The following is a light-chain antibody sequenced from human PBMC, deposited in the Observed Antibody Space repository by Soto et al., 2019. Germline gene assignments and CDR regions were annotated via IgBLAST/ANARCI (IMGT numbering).Light chain of an antibody. Sequence: EIVLTQSPGTLSLSPGEGATLSCRASQSVSSSYLAWYQQRPGQAPRLLIYGASIRATGIPDRFSGSGSGTDFTLTISRLESEDFAVYYCQQYGGSPGLFTFGPGTKVDIK. CDR2: GAS. J-gene: IGKJ3*01. CDR1: QSVSSSY. CDR3: QQYGGSPGLFT. V-gene: IGKV3-20*01.